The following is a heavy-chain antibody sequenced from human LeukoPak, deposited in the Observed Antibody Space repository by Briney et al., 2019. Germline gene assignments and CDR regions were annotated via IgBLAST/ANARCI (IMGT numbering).Heavy chain of an antibody. J-gene: IGHJ5*02. CDR3: AKDRISSSVPYNWFDP. Sequence: GGSLRLSCAASGFTFSSYVMSWVRQAPGKGLEWVSAISGSGGSTYYADSVKGRFTISRDNSKNTLYLQMNSLRAEDTAVYYCAKDRISSSVPYNWFDPWGQGTLVTVSS. CDR1: GFTFSSYV. D-gene: IGHD6-6*01. V-gene: IGHV3-23*01. CDR2: ISGSGGST.